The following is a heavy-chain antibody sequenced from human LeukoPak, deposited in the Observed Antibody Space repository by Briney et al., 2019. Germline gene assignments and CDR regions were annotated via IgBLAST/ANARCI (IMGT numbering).Heavy chain of an antibody. J-gene: IGHJ3*02. CDR1: GGSISSGGYY. Sequence: SETLSLTCTVSGGSISSGGYYWSWIRQPPGKGLEWIGYIYHSGSTYYNPSLKSRVTISVDGSKNQFSLKLSSVTAADTAVYYCASGRWGAFDIWGQGTMVTVSS. V-gene: IGHV4-30-2*01. D-gene: IGHD3-16*01. CDR2: IYHSGST. CDR3: ASGRWGAFDI.